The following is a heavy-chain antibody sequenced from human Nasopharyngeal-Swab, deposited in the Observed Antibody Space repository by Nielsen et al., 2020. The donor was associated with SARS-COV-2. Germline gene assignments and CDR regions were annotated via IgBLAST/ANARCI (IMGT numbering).Heavy chain of an antibody. CDR2: IKQDGSEK. CDR3: ARRISGGYDP. Sequence: WIRQPPGKGLEWVANIKQDGSEKYYVDFVKGRFTISRDNAKNSLYLQMNSLRAEDTAVYYCARRISGGYDPWGQGTLVTVSS. D-gene: IGHD1-26*01. V-gene: IGHV3-7*03. J-gene: IGHJ5*02.